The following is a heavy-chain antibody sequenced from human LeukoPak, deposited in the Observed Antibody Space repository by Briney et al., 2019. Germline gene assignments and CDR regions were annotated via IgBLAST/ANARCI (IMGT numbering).Heavy chain of an antibody. CDR2: INYSGST. V-gene: IGHV4-59*01. CDR1: GGSISSYY. CDR3: ARDEGGQLNYFDY. D-gene: IGHD2-2*01. J-gene: IGHJ4*02. Sequence: SETLSLTCTVSGGSISSYYLNWIRQPPGKGLEWIGSINYSGSTNYNPSLKSRVTISIDTSKSQFSLKLSSVTAADTAVYYCARDEGGQLNYFDYWGQGTLVTVSS.